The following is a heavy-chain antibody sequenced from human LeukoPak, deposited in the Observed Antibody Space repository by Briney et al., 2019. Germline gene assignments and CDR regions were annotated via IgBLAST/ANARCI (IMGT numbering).Heavy chain of an antibody. V-gene: IGHV4-61*01. Sequence: SETLSLTCTVSGGSFSSGSYYWSWIRQPPGKGLEWIGYIYYSGSTNYNPSLKSRVTISVDTSKNQFSLKLGSVTAADTAVYYCARSIQVGNWFDPWGQGTLVTVSS. CDR3: ARSIQVGNWFDP. CDR2: IYYSGST. CDR1: GGSFSSGSYY. J-gene: IGHJ5*02. D-gene: IGHD6-6*01.